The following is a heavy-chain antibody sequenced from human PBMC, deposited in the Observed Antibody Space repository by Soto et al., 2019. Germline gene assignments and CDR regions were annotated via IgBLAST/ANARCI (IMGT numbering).Heavy chain of an antibody. CDR3: ARDVDRTSHLNWFDP. CDR2: ISHDGGDK. J-gene: IGHJ5*02. D-gene: IGHD5-12*01. V-gene: IGHV3-30*04. Sequence: PGGSLRLSCAASGLSFSSYTMHWVRQTPGKGLERVAVISHDGGDKYYADSVKGRFTISRDTSKNTVYLQMDSLKVEDTAVYYCARDVDRTSHLNWFDPWGQGVMVTAPQ. CDR1: GLSFSSYT.